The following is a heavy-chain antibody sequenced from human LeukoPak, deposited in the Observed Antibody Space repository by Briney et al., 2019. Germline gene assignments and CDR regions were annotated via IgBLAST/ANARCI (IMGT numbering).Heavy chain of an antibody. CDR3: GRTGIGSSYYYGMDV. V-gene: IGHV4-4*07. CDR1: GGSISNYY. D-gene: IGHD6-6*01. CDR2: VYTSGAT. Sequence: SETLSLTCTVPGGSISNYYWSWIRQPAGKGLEWIGRVYTSGATNYNPSLKSRVTMSVDTSKNQFSLKVDSVTAADTAVYYCGRTGIGSSYYYGMDVWGQGTTVTVSS. J-gene: IGHJ6*02.